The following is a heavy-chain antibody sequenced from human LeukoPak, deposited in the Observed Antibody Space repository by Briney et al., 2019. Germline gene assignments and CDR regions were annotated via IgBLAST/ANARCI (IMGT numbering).Heavy chain of an antibody. Sequence: ASVKVSRKASGYTFTSYGISWVRQAPGQGLEWMGWISAYNGNTNYAQKLQGRVTMTTDTSTSTAYMELRSLRSDDTAVYYCARDDPYDDILSSRGDYYYGMDVWGQGTTVTVSS. CDR3: ARDDPYDDILSSRGDYYYGMDV. J-gene: IGHJ6*02. CDR1: GYTFTSYG. D-gene: IGHD3-9*01. CDR2: ISAYNGNT. V-gene: IGHV1-18*01.